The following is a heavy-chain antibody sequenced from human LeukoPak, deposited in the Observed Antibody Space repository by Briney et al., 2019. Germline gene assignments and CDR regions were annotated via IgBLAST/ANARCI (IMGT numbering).Heavy chain of an antibody. CDR1: GFTFSSYW. V-gene: IGHV3-7*01. J-gene: IGHJ4*02. D-gene: IGHD6-19*01. CDR2: IKQDGSEI. CDR3: ASWSSGCPPTNI. Sequence: GGSLRLSCAASGFTFSSYWMSWVRQAPGKGLEWVAHIKQDGSEIYYVDSVKGRFTISRDNAKNSLYLQMDSLRAEDTAVYYCASWSSGCPPTNIWGQGSLVTVSS.